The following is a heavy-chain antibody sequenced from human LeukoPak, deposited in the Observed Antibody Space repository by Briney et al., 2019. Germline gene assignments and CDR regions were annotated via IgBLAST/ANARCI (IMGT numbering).Heavy chain of an antibody. Sequence: PSQTLSLTCAVSGGSISSGGYSWNWIRQPPGKGLEWIGYIYHSGSTYYNPSLKSRVTISVDRSKNQFSLKLSSVTAADTAVYYCASLYYYDSSGYNDAFDIWGQGTMVTVSS. CDR1: GGSISSGGYS. CDR2: IYHSGST. J-gene: IGHJ3*02. D-gene: IGHD3-22*01. CDR3: ASLYYYDSSGYNDAFDI. V-gene: IGHV4-30-2*01.